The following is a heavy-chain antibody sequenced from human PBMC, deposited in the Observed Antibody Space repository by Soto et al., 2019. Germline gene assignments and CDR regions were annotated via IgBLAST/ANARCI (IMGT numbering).Heavy chain of an antibody. J-gene: IGHJ6*03. Sequence: GSLRLSCAVSGFTFSSYSMNWVRQAPGKGLEWVSYISSSSSTIYYADSVKGRFTISRDNAKNSLYLQMTSLRAEDTAVYYCARQYYYYYMDVWGKGTTVTVSS. CDR2: ISSSSSTI. CDR1: GFTFSSYS. CDR3: ARQYYYYYMDV. V-gene: IGHV3-48*01.